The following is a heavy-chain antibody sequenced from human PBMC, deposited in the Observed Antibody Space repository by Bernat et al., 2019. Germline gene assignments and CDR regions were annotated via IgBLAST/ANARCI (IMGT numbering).Heavy chain of an antibody. D-gene: IGHD3-16*02. CDR2: ISSSSSYI. CDR3: AGESSPTIWGSYRYNRNWFDP. J-gene: IGHJ5*02. CDR1: GFTFSSYS. Sequence: EVQLVESGGGLVKPGGSLRLSCAASGFTFSSYSMNWFRQAPGKGLEWLSSISSSSSYIYYAVSVKGRFTISRDNAKNSLYLQMNSLRAEDTAVYYCAGESSPTIWGSYRYNRNWFDPWGQGTLVTVSS. V-gene: IGHV3-21*01.